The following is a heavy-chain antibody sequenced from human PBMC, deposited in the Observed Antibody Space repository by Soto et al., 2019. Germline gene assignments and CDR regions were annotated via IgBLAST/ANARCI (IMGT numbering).Heavy chain of an antibody. CDR3: ARYEYGNSLYGVDV. D-gene: IGHD1-7*01. J-gene: IGHJ6*02. CDR2: VDHRGST. CDR1: GESFSGYY. V-gene: IGHV4-34*02. Sequence: QVHLQQRGAGLLKPSETLSLNCVVSGESFSGYYWSWIRQTPGMGLEWIGEVDHRGSTTYNPSLKNRASIPIDSSKNLLSLELSSVTAADTALYFCARYEYGNSLYGVDVWGQGTRVTVSS.